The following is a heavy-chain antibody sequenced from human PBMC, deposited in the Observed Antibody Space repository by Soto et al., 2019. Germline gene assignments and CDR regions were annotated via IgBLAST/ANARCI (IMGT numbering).Heavy chain of an antibody. CDR3: AKSGPYYFEY. Sequence: GGSLRLSCAASGFIFSSYGMNWVRQAPGKGLEWVSTISTGTGDTYYADSVKGRFTISRDNSKNTLYLQMNSLRAEDTAVYYCAKSGPYYFEYWGQGTLVTVSS. CDR2: ISTGTGDT. V-gene: IGHV3-23*01. D-gene: IGHD1-26*01. CDR1: GFIFSSYG. J-gene: IGHJ4*02.